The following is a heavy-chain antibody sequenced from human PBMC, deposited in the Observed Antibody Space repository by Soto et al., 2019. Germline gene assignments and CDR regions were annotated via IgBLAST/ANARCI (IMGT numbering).Heavy chain of an antibody. CDR2: IYYSGMT. CDR1: GGSVSGTNHY. CDR3: ARHGYYYDSTGYYYFV. J-gene: IGHJ4*02. D-gene: IGHD3-22*01. Sequence: TSETLSLTCTVSGGSVSGTNHYWGWIRQPPGKGLEWIGDIYYSGMTRYNPSLKSRVTISVDTSKDQFSLKLRSVTAADTAVYYCARHGYYYDSTGYYYFVWGQGTQVTVSS. V-gene: IGHV4-39*01.